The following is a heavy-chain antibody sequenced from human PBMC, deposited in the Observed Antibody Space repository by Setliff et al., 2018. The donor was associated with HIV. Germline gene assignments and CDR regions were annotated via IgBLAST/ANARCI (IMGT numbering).Heavy chain of an antibody. Sequence: GESLKISCAASGFTFSSNWMHWVRQAPGKGLVWVSRINKDGSSINYADFVKGRFTISRDNAKSIMYLQMNSLGVEDTAVYYCTRDRGYDILTGYYMDVWGQGTTVTVSS. D-gene: IGHD3-9*01. J-gene: IGHJ6*02. CDR1: GFTFSSNW. V-gene: IGHV3-74*01. CDR2: INKDGSSI. CDR3: TRDRGYDILTGYYMDV.